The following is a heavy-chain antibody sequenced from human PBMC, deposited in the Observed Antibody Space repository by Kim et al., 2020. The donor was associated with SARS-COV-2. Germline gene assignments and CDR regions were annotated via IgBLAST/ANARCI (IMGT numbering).Heavy chain of an antibody. J-gene: IGHJ6*02. V-gene: IGHV6-1*01. CDR3: AYLHLSARYGMDV. CDR2: TYYRSRWGY. D-gene: IGHD1-26*01. Sequence: SQTLSLTCVISGDSVSSNSAAWNWIRQYPSRGLEWLGRTYYRSRWGYDYAASVKSRITINPDTSKNQFSLQLNSVTPEDTAVYYCAYLHLSARYGMDVWGQGTTVTVSS. CDR1: GDSVSSNSAA.